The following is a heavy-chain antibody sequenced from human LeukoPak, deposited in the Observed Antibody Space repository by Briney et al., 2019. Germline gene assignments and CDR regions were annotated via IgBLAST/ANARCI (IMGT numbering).Heavy chain of an antibody. CDR2: ISYDGSNK. CDR3: ARDHSSGLLFRSGAFDY. J-gene: IGHJ4*02. V-gene: IGHV3-30*04. Sequence: GGSLRLSCAASGFTFSSYAMHWVRQAPGKGLEWVAVISYDGSNKYYADSVKGRFTISRDNSKNTLYLQMNSLRVEDTAVYYCARDHSSGLLFRSGAFDYWGQGTLVTVSS. CDR1: GFTFSSYA. D-gene: IGHD3-10*01.